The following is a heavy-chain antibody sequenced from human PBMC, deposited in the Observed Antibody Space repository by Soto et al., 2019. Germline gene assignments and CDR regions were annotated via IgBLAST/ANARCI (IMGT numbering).Heavy chain of an antibody. V-gene: IGHV3-7*05. J-gene: IGHJ3*02. CDR2: IKQDGSEK. CDR1: GFTFSSYW. CDR3: AKASQYSSSWYGAFDI. Sequence: GGSLRLSCAASGFTFSSYWMSWVRQAPGKGLEWVANIKQDGSEKYYVDSVKGRFTISRDNAKNTLYLQMNSLRAEDTAVYYCAKASQYSSSWYGAFDIWGQGTMVTVSS. D-gene: IGHD6-13*01.